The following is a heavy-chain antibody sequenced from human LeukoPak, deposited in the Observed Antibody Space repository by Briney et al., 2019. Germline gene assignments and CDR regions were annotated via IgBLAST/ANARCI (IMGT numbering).Heavy chain of an antibody. D-gene: IGHD1-1*01. V-gene: IGHV3-30-3*01. CDR3: ARGFTTP. Sequence: GGXLRLSCAASGFTFSSYAMHWVRQAPGKGLEWVAVISYDGSNKYYADSVKGRFTISRDNSKNTLYLQMNSLRAEDTAVYYCARGFTTPWGQGTLVTVSS. CDR1: GFTFSSYA. J-gene: IGHJ5*02. CDR2: ISYDGSNK.